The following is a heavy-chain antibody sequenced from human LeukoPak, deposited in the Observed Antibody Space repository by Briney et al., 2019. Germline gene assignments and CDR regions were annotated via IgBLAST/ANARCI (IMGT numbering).Heavy chain of an antibody. V-gene: IGHV3-74*01. Sequence: GGSLRLSCAASGFTFSSYWMHWVRQAPGKGLVWVSRINSDGSSTSYADSVKGRFTISRDNSKNTLYLQMNSLRAEDTAVYYCARADRPGDCLYYWGQGTLVTVSS. CDR3: ARADRPGDCLYY. CDR2: INSDGSST. CDR1: GFTFSSYW. D-gene: IGHD2-21*02. J-gene: IGHJ4*02.